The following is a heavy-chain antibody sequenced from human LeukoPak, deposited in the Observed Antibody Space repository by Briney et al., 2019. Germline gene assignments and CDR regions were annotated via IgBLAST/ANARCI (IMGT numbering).Heavy chain of an antibody. J-gene: IGHJ3*02. D-gene: IGHD6-25*01. V-gene: IGHV3-30*03. CDR3: EGGGAAAPDAFDI. CDR1: GFTFSSYG. Sequence: GGSLRLSCAASGFTFSSYGMHWVRQAPGKGLEWVAVISYDGSNKYYADSVKGRFTISRDNSKNTLYLQMNSLRAEDTAVYYCEGGGAAAPDAFDIWGQGTMVTVSS. CDR2: ISYDGSNK.